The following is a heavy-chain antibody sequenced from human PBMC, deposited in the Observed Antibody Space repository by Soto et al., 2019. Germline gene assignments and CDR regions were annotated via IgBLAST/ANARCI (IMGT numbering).Heavy chain of an antibody. Sequence: SGGSLRLSCAASKFTFTNYAMSWVRQAPGKGLEWVSSISASGGSYYALSVKGRFTISRDNSKNTLYLQMNSLRAVDTAVYYCAKDPDADPGPLDYWGPGTLVTVSS. J-gene: IGHJ4*02. CDR3: AKDPDADPGPLDY. CDR1: KFTFTNYA. CDR2: ISASGGS. V-gene: IGHV3-23*01.